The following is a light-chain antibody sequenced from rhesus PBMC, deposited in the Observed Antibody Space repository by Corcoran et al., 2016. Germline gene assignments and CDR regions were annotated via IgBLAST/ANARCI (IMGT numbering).Light chain of an antibody. CDR3: QQCKSAPRT. V-gene: IGKV1-21*01. Sequence: DIQMTQSPSSLSASVGDRVTITCRASQGISSCLVWYQQKTGKAPKFLIYKASNLQSGVPSRFSGSGSVTDFTLTISSLQPEDFATYYCQQCKSAPRTFGQGPKVEIK. J-gene: IGKJ1*01. CDR1: QGISSC. CDR2: KAS.